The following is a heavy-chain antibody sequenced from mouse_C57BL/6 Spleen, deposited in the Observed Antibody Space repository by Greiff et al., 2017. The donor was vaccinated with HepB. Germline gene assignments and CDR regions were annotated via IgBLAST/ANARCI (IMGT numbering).Heavy chain of an antibody. J-gene: IGHJ4*01. CDR3: VRQGGGYYPMDY. Sequence: DVKLVESGGGLVQPKGSLKLSCAASGFSFNTYAMNWVRQAPGKGLEWVARIRSKSNNYATYYADSVKDRFTISRDDSESMLYLQMNNLKTEDTAMYYCVRQGGGYYPMDYWGQGTSVTVSS. V-gene: IGHV10-1*01. CDR2: IRSKSNNYAT. CDR1: GFSFNTYA. D-gene: IGHD1-1*02.